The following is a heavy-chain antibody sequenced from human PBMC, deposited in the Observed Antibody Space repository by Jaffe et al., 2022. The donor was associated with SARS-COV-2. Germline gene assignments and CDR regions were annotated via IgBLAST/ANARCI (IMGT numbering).Heavy chain of an antibody. Sequence: QVQLVESGGGLVKPGGSLRLSCVASGFTFSDYYMSWIRQAPGKGLEWVSYISSSDSAIYYADSVKGRFTISRDNAENSLYLQMNSLRAEDTAVYYCARDGTYTSSWYRDYWGQGTLVTVSS. J-gene: IGHJ4*02. V-gene: IGHV3-11*01. CDR2: ISSSDSAI. D-gene: IGHD6-13*01. CDR1: GFTFSDYY. CDR3: ARDGTYTSSWYRDY.